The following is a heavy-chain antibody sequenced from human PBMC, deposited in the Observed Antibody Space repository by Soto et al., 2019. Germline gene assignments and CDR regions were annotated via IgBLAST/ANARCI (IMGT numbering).Heavy chain of an antibody. Sequence: SLRLSCAASGFTFSSYSMNWVRQAPGKGLEWVSYISSSSSTIYYADSVKGRFTISRDNAKNSLYLQMNSLRAEDTAVYYCATRYCSGGSCYSPYYYYYYMDVWGKGTTVTVSS. CDR1: GFTFSSYS. V-gene: IGHV3-48*01. D-gene: IGHD2-15*01. J-gene: IGHJ6*03. CDR2: ISSSSSTI. CDR3: ATRYCSGGSCYSPYYYYYYMDV.